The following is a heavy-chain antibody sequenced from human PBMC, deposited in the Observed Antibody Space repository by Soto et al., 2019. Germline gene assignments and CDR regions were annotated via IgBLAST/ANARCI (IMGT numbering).Heavy chain of an antibody. J-gene: IGHJ5*02. CDR1: GDSIRSGAC. CDR2: IYHSGNT. D-gene: IGHD2-2*01. Sequence: SETLSLTCAVSGDSIRSGACWSFVRQSPGKGLQWIGEIYHSGNTRNNPSLKSRVTMSVDKSNNQFSLNLMSVTAADTATYYCARDSRTGCSSTDCYMSWGRGILVTVSS. CDR3: ARDSRTGCSSTDCYMS. V-gene: IGHV4-4*02.